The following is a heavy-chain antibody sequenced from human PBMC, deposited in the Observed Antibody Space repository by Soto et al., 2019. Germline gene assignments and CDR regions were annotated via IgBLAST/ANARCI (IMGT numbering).Heavy chain of an antibody. CDR1: GYTFDNYG. CDR2: ISAYNGNT. J-gene: IGHJ4*02. V-gene: IGHV1-18*01. CDR3: ARDLPPVDY. Sequence: ASVKVSCKASGYTFDNYGISWARQAPGQGLEWMGWISAYNGNTNYAQNLQGRVTMTTDTSTSTAYMELRSLRSDDTAVYYCARDLPPVDYWGQGTLVTVSS.